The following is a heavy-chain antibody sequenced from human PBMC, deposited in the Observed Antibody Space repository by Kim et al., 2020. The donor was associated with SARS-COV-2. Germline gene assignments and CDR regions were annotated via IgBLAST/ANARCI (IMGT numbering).Heavy chain of an antibody. CDR2: VSYSGIT. D-gene: IGHD3-3*01. CDR3: ARSFTIFGVVTYYYAMDV. CDR1: GGPINKTHYY. J-gene: IGHJ6*02. Sequence: SETLSLTCSVSGGPINKTHYYWSWIRQPPGKGLEWIGSVSYSGITYYNPSLKSRVTVSIDTSKNHFSLKLSSVTAADTAVYYCARSFTIFGVVTYYYAMDVWGQGTTVTVSS. V-gene: IGHV4-39*02.